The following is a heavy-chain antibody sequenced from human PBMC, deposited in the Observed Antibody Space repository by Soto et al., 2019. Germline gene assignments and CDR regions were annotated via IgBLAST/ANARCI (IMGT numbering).Heavy chain of an antibody. CDR3: ARDQEARGAVATGTSDRYYGMDV. CDR2: ISYDGSNK. CDR1: GFTFSSYA. Sequence: QVQLVESGGGVVQPGRSLRLSCAASGFTFSSYAMHWVRQAPGKGLEWVAVISYDGSNKYYADSVKGRFTISRDNSKNTLYLQMNSLRAEDTAVYYCARDQEARGAVATGTSDRYYGMDVWGKGTTVTVSS. J-gene: IGHJ6*04. V-gene: IGHV3-30-3*01. D-gene: IGHD6-19*01.